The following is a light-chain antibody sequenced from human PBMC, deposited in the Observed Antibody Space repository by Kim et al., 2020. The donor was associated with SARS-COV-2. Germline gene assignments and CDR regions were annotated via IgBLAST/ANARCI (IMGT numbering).Light chain of an antibody. J-gene: IGKJ4*01. CDR2: GAS. V-gene: IGKV3-20*01. CDR1: HSVSSSY. Sequence: EIVLTQSPVTVSLSPGDRASLSCRASHSVSSSYLAWYQQKPGQAPRLLIYGASSRATGIPDRFSGSGSRTDFTLTISRMEPEDVAVYYCQQYGSSPLTFGGGTKEDIK. CDR3: QQYGSSPLT.